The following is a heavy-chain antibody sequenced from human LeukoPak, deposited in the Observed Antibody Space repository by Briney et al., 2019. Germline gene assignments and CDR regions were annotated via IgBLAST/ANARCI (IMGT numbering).Heavy chain of an antibody. Sequence: SETLSHTCTVPGGSISVYFWSCSRQPLGRGLERIGYIYYSGRTNYNPPCKSRDPISVDTSKTQFSLKLSSVPAANTAVYHCARGSYSPCYFDLWGRGTLVTVSS. D-gene: IGHD6-6*01. CDR2: IYYSGRT. J-gene: IGHJ2*01. CDR1: GGSISVYF. V-gene: IGHV4-59*08. CDR3: ARGSYSPCYFDL.